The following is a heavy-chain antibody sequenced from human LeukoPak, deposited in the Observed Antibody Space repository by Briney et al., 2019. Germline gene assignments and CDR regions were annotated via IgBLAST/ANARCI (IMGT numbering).Heavy chain of an antibody. V-gene: IGHV3-30*02. D-gene: IGHD3-22*01. CDR3: ARSNGGYYSWSLLQFDY. J-gene: IGHJ4*02. CDR1: GFTFSNYV. CDR2: IRYDGSNK. Sequence: PGGSLRLSCAASGFTFSNYVMHWVRQAPGKGLEGVTFIRYDGSNKDYADSVKGRFTISRDDAKNSLYLQLNSLRAEDTAVFYCARSNGGYYSWSLLQFDYWGQGTLVTVSS.